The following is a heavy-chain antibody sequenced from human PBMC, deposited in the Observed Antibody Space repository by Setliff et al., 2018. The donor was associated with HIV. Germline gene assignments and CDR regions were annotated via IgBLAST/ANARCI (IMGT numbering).Heavy chain of an antibody. Sequence: PSETLSLTCTVSGGSISTYYWNWIRQPPGKGLEWIGYISYSGTTNYNPYLKSRVTISVDTSKNQFSLKVSSVTAADTAVYYCARRRPPPSGSYSKYYMDVWGKGTTVTVSS. V-gene: IGHV4-59*08. CDR2: ISYSGTT. CDR3: ARRRPPPSGSYSKYYMDV. J-gene: IGHJ6*03. D-gene: IGHD1-26*01. CDR1: GGSISTYY.